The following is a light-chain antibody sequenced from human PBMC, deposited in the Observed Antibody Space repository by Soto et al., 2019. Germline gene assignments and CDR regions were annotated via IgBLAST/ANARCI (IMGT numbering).Light chain of an antibody. CDR1: SSGVGGYNY. CDR2: DVS. V-gene: IGLV2-11*01. CDR3: CSYAGSYTFV. Sequence: QSALTQPRSVSGSPGQSVTISCTGTSSGVGGYNYVSWYQQHPGKAPKLMIYDVSKRPSGVPDRFSGSKSGNTASLTISGLQAEDEADYYCCSYAGSYTFVLGTGTKLTVL. J-gene: IGLJ1*01.